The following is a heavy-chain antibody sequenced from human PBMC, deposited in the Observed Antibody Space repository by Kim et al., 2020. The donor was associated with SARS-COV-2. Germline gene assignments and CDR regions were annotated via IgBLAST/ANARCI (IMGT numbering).Heavy chain of an antibody. CDR3: TRGPGTTLAFWDAFD. Sequence: GGSLRLSCGASEFTFSDSAMHWVRRASGKGLEWLGRIRSKVNGYATAYSASVRGRITISRDDSRNTAYLQMNSLKTEDTAVCYCTRGPGTTLAFWDAFD. V-gene: IGHV3-73*01. D-gene: IGHD1-1*01. J-gene: IGHJ3*02. CDR2: IRSKVNGYAT. CDR1: EFTFSDSA.